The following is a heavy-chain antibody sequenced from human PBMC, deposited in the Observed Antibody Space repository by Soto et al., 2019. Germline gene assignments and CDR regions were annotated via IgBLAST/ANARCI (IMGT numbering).Heavy chain of an antibody. Sequence: QVQLQESGPGLVKPSETLSLTCTVSGASISGFYWSWIRKSAGKGLEWIGRIYATGTTDYNPSLKNRITISVDTSKNRFSLKLTSVTAADTAVYYCARVICTSITCYFPGWFDPWGRGTLVTVSS. D-gene: IGHD2-2*01. J-gene: IGHJ5*02. CDR3: ARVICTSITCYFPGWFDP. V-gene: IGHV4-4*07. CDR1: GASISGFY. CDR2: IYATGTT.